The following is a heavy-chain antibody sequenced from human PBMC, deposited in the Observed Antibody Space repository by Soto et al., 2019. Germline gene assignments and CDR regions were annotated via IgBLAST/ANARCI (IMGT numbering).Heavy chain of an antibody. CDR2: RSYGKSRT. J-gene: IGHJ4*02. V-gene: IGHV3-30*18. CDR1: GFTLRSYG. D-gene: IGHD1-26*01. Sequence: QVQLVESGGGAVQPGGSLRLSCAASGFTLRSYGMHWVRQARGKGLEWVALRSYGKSRTYYADSVKGGFIISRDNSKKTLYLKMSSLRTEDTAIYYCVKTKLELLGPYFFDSWGQGTLVTVSS. CDR3: VKTKLELLGPYFFDS.